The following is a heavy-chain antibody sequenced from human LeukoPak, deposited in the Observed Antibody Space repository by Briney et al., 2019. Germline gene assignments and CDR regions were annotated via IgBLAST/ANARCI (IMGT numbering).Heavy chain of an antibody. CDR3: ARDRHTAIGGFSDY. V-gene: IGHV3-53*01. CDR1: GFTVSSNY. D-gene: IGHD5-18*01. J-gene: IGHJ4*02. Sequence: GGSLRLSCAASGFTVSSNYMSWVRQAPGKGLEWVSVICSGGSTYYADSVKGRFTISRDNSKNTLYLQMNSLRAEDTAVYYCARDRHTAIGGFSDYWGQGTLVTVSS. CDR2: ICSGGST.